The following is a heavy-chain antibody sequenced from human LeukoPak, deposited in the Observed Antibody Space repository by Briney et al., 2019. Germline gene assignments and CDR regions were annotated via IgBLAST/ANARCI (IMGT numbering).Heavy chain of an antibody. Sequence: GSRRLSCAASGFTFSSYAMHWVRQAPGKGLEWVAVISYDGSNKYYADSVKGRFTISRDNSKNTLYLQMNSLRAEDTAVYYCARDAGPAMVRGVIIYLFDYWGQGALVTVSS. CDR2: ISYDGSNK. CDR1: GFTFSSYA. V-gene: IGHV3-30-3*01. J-gene: IGHJ4*02. D-gene: IGHD3-10*01. CDR3: ARDAGPAMVRGVIIYLFDY.